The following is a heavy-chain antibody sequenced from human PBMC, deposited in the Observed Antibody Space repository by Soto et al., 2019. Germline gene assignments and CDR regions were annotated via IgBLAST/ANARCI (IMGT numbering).Heavy chain of an antibody. J-gene: IGHJ4*02. CDR3: ARGMCGSYRFSDY. Sequence: QVQLVESGGGVVQPGRSLRLSCAASGFTFSSYGMHWVRQAPGKGLEWVAVICYNGSNIYYADSVKGRFTISRENSKNTLYVQMNSLRAEDTAVYYCARGMCGSYRFSDYWGQGSLVTVSS. D-gene: IGHD3-16*02. CDR1: GFTFSSYG. CDR2: ICYNGSNI. V-gene: IGHV3-33*01.